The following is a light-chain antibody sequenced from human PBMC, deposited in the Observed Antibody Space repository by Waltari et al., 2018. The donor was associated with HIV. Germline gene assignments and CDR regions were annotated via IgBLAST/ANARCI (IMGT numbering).Light chain of an antibody. V-gene: IGLV3-25*03. CDR2: KDN. CDR3: QSADSSGAWV. J-gene: IGLJ3*02. Sequence: SSDLPQPPSVPASPAQTARIARSGAVLPKHYSYWYQQRPGQAPVLLIYKDNERPPGIPERFSGSSSGTTVTLTITGVQADDEADYWCQSADSSGAWVFGGGTKLTVL. CDR1: VLPKHY.